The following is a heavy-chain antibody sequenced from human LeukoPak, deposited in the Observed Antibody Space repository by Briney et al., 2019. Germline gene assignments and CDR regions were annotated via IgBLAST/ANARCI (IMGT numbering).Heavy chain of an antibody. D-gene: IGHD2-15*01. Sequence: GGSLRLSCAASGFTFSSYSMNWVRQAPGKGLEWVSYISSSSSTIYYADSVKGRFTISRDNAKNSVYLQMNSLRAEDTAVYYCARPDCSGGSCYPPFDYWGQGTLVTVSS. CDR1: GFTFSSYS. CDR2: ISSSSSTI. V-gene: IGHV3-48*04. CDR3: ARPDCSGGSCYPPFDY. J-gene: IGHJ4*02.